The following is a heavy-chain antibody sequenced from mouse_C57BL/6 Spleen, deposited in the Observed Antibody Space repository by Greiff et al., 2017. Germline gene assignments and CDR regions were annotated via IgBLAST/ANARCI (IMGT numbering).Heavy chain of an antibody. CDR1: GFSLTSYG. CDR3: ATNPPRCAMDY. V-gene: IGHV2-2*01. CDR2: IWSGGST. J-gene: IGHJ4*01. Sequence: QVQLQQSGPGLVQPSQSLSITCTVSGFSLTSYGVHWVRQSPGKGLEWLGGIWSGGSTDYNAAFISRLSTSKDNSKRNVFFKKNSLQADDTPIYYYATNPPRCAMDYWGQGTSVTVSS.